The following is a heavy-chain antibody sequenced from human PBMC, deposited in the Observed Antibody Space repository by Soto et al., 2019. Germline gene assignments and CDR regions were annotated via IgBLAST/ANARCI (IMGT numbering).Heavy chain of an antibody. D-gene: IGHD2-15*01. J-gene: IGHJ6*02. V-gene: IGHV4-4*07. CDR2: IYFSGST. CDR3: ARSGCSGGSCFSYAYFYGMAV. Sequence: QVQLQESGPGLVKPSETLSLTCTVSGGSISRYYWSWIRQPAGKGLEWLGRIYFSGSTNYNPSVKSRFTMSVDTSKNQFSLKLSSVTAADTAVYFCARSGCSGGSCFSYAYFYGMAVWGQGTTVTVSS. CDR1: GGSISRYY.